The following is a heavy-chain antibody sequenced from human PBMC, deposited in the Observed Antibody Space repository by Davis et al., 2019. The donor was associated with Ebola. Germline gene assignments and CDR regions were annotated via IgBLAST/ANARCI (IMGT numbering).Heavy chain of an antibody. D-gene: IGHD3-10*01. J-gene: IGHJ5*02. CDR2: IYTSGST. CDR1: GGSISSGRYY. V-gene: IGHV4-61*09. Sequence: LRLSCTVSGGSISSGRYYWSWIRPPAGKGLEWIGHIYTSGSTNYNPSLKSRVTISVDTSKNQFSLKLSSVTAADTAVYYCARDRGGWFDPWGQGTLFTVSS. CDR3: ARDRGGWFDP.